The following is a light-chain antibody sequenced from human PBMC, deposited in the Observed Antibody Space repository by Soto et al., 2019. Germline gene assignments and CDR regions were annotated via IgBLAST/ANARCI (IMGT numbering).Light chain of an antibody. J-gene: IGKJ4*01. CDR2: DAS. Sequence: EIVLTQSPATLSLSPGERATLSCRASQSVSSHLAWYQQRRGQAPRLLIYDASNRATGIPARFSGSGSGTDFTLTISSLEPEDFAVYYCQQRISWPRLTFGGGTKVEIK. CDR3: QQRISWPRLT. CDR1: QSVSSH. V-gene: IGKV3-11*01.